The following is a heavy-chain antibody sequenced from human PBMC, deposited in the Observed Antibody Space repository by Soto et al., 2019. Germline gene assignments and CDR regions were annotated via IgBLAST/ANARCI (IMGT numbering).Heavy chain of an antibody. CDR2: IYYSGTT. CDR3: ARDGRDSGSDSYDMHY. CDR1: GASISNSY. V-gene: IGHV4-59*12. Sequence: SETLSLTCTVSGASISNSYWSWIRQPPGKRLEWIGYIYYSGTTNYNPSLNSRLTINPDTSRNQFSLHLNSVTPEDTAVYYCARDGRDSGSDSYDMHYWGQGTLVTVSS. D-gene: IGHD3-10*01. J-gene: IGHJ4*02.